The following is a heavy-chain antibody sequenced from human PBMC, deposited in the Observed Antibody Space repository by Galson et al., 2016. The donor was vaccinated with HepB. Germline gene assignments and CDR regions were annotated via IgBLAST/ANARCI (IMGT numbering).Heavy chain of an antibody. CDR1: GGSINSSSYY. J-gene: IGHJ4*01. D-gene: IGHD6-6*01. CDR3: ARTAARLYFDY. V-gene: IGHV4-39*01. CDR2: IYYSEHT. Sequence: SETLSLTCAVSGGSINSSSYYWGWIRQPPGKGLEWIGNIYYSEHTFYNPSLESRVTIFVDTSKNQFSLTLTSVTAADTAVYYCARTAARLYFDYWGQGTLVTVSS.